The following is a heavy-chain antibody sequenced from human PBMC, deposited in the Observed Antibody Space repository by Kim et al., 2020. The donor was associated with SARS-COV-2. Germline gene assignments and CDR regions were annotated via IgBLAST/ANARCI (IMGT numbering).Heavy chain of an antibody. J-gene: IGHJ4*02. D-gene: IGHD3-16*01. Sequence: FQGRVTMTRDTSTSTVYMELSSLRSEDTAVYYCARGERWLHRLRDTGFDYWGQGTLVTVSS. V-gene: IGHV1-46*01. CDR3: ARGERWLHRLRDTGFDY.